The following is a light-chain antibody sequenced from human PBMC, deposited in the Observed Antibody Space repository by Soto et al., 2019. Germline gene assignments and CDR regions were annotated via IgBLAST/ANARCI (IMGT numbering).Light chain of an antibody. CDR2: EVS. J-gene: IGLJ1*01. CDR1: SNDIGRYNH. V-gene: IGLV2-14*01. CDR3: NSYTGGNPSYV. Sequence: QSALTQPASVSGSPGQSITISCTGTSNDIGRYNHVSWYQHHPGKAPKLIISEVSNRPSGVSNRFSGSKSGYTASLTISGLQSEDEADYYCNSYTGGNPSYVFGTGTKVTVL.